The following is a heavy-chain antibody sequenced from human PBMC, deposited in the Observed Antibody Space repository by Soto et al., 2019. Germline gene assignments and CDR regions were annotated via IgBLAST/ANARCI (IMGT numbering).Heavy chain of an antibody. Sequence: PSETLSLTCTVSGDSISTYYWNWIRQPPGRGLEWIGYIYYSGRTNYNPSLRGRVTMSVDTSKNQFSLNLSSVTAADTAVYYCARSYSSTWYNFASWGQGALVTVSS. CDR2: IYYSGRT. CDR3: ARSYSSTWYNFAS. CDR1: GDSISTYY. V-gene: IGHV4-59*08. J-gene: IGHJ4*02. D-gene: IGHD6-13*01.